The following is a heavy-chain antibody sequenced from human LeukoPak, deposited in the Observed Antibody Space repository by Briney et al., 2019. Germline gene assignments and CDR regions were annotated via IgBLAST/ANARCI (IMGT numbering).Heavy chain of an antibody. CDR2: IYYSGST. CDR1: GGSISSYY. D-gene: IGHD3-10*01. J-gene: IGHJ5*02. CDR3: ARHVSSRYYYGSGSPDNWFDP. V-gene: IGHV4-59*08. Sequence: SETLSLTCTVSGGSISSYYWSWIRQPPGKGLEWIGYIYYSGSTNYNPSLKSRVTISVDTSKNQFSLKLSSVTAADTAVYYCARHVSSRYYYGSGSPDNWFDPWGQEPWSPSPQ.